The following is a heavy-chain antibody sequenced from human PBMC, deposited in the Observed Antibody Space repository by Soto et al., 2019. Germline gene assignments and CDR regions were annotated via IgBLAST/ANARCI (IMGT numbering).Heavy chain of an antibody. CDR2: IYYSGST. D-gene: IGHD4-17*01. CDR1: GDSISSAGSY. V-gene: IGHV4-31*02. Sequence: TLSLPCTVSGDSISSAGSYWSFIRQHPGKGLEWIGYIYYSGSTYYNPSLKSRVTISVDTSKNQFSLKVTSVTAADTAVYYCASRAPYGDLPYWGQGTLVTVSS. J-gene: IGHJ4*02. CDR3: ASRAPYGDLPY.